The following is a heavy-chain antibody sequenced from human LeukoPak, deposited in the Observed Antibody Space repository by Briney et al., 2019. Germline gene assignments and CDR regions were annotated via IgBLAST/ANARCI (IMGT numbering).Heavy chain of an antibody. D-gene: IGHD2-21*02. CDR1: GFTFTAYY. V-gene: IGHV3-11*01. Sequence: GGSLRLSCAATGFTFTAYYMNWVRQAPGKGLEWLAYIDNSGYFTQYADSVKGRFTISRDNAQNSLYLQMNSLTADDTAVYYCARDIVVLTDIEDYWGQGTVVTVSS. CDR3: ARDIVVLTDIEDY. CDR2: IDNSGYFT. J-gene: IGHJ4*02.